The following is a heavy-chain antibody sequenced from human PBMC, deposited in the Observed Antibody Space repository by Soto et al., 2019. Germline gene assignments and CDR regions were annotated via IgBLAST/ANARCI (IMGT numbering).Heavy chain of an antibody. CDR3: ARQRTSVVTQAYFDV. Sequence: SATLSLTCTVTGDSISSSIYYGGWIRQPPGKGLEWIASIYPRGSTHNTPSLRSRVSMPIDTSKDQFSLKLKSVTAADTALYLCARQRTSVVTQAYFDVWGPGSLVTV. CDR2: IYPRGST. D-gene: IGHD2-21*02. V-gene: IGHV4-39*01. J-gene: IGHJ4*02. CDR1: GDSISSSIYY.